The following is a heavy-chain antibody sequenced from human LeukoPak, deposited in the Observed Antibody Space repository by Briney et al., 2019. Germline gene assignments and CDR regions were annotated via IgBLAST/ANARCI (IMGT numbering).Heavy chain of an antibody. CDR1: GGSFSGYY. J-gene: IGHJ4*02. V-gene: IGHV4-34*01. D-gene: IGHD3-3*01. CDR2: INHSGST. Sequence: SETLSLTCAVYGGSFSGYYWSWIRQPPGKGLEGIGEINHSGSTNYNPPLTSRVTISVDTSKNQFSLKLSSVTAADTAVYYCARARSAALGYYDFWSGYYPNFDYWGQGTLVTVSS. CDR3: ARARSAALGYYDFWSGYYPNFDY.